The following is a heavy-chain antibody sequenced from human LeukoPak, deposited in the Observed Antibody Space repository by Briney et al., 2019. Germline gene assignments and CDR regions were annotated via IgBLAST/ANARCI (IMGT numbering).Heavy chain of an antibody. V-gene: IGHV4-39*02. D-gene: IGHD4-17*01. CDR2: IYYSGST. J-gene: IGHJ4*02. CDR3: ARDSMTTVTKPFDY. Sequence: NSSETLSLTCTVSGGSISSSSYYWGWIRQPPGKGLEWIGSIYYSGSTYYNPSLKSRVTISVDTSKNQFSLKLSSVTAADTAVYYCARDSMTTVTKPFDYWGQGTLVTVSS. CDR1: GGSISSSSYY.